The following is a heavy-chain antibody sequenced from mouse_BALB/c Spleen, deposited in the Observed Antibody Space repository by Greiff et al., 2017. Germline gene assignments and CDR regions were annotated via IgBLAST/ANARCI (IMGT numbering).Heavy chain of an antibody. CDR2: ILPGSGST. CDR3: ARSVVARYFEV. D-gene: IGHD1-1*01. V-gene: IGHV1-9*01. Sequence: VQLQQSGAELMKPGASVKISCKATGYTFSSYWIAWVKQRPGHGLEWIGEILPGSGSTNYNEKFKGKATFTAYTSSNTAYMQLSSLTSEDSAVYYCARSVVARYFEVWGAGTTVTVSS. J-gene: IGHJ1*01. CDR1: GYTFSSYW.